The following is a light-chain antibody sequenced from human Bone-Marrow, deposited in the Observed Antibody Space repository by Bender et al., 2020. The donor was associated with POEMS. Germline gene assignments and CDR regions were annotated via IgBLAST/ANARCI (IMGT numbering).Light chain of an antibody. J-gene: IGLJ2*01. CDR1: SSNIGNHG. Sequence: QSVVTQPPSLSEAPRQRVTISCSGSSSNIGNHGVNWYQQLPGEAPKLLIYYDDLLTPGVSDRFSASKSGTSASLAISELQSEDEALYYCSAWDDSRSGWIVGGGNKLTVL. V-gene: IGLV1-36*01. CDR3: SAWDDSRSGWI. CDR2: YDD.